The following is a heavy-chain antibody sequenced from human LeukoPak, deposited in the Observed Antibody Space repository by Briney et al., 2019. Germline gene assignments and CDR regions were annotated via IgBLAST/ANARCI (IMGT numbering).Heavy chain of an antibody. CDR2: ISSIRRYI. J-gene: IGHJ3*02. Sequence: GGSLRLSSAASGFTFTIYSLNCVRDAPRKGLEWGSSISSIRRYIYYTDSPKGRVTISTDNAKNTLYLQMNGLSADGTAVYYCARDLTPMEYYYDSSGMRNNAFDIWGQGTMVTVSS. D-gene: IGHD3-22*01. CDR3: ARDLTPMEYYYDSSGMRNNAFDI. V-gene: IGHV3-21*01. CDR1: GFTFTIYS.